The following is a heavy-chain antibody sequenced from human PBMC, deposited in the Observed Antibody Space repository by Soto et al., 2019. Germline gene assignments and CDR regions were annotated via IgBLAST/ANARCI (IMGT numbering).Heavy chain of an antibody. CDR2: IYHSGGT. D-gene: IGHD3-22*01. J-gene: IGHJ4*02. Sequence: PSETLSLTCAVSGDSISSGGYSWNWIRQPPGKGLEWIGYIYHSGGTDYNPSLRSRVTITVDSSNNQFSLNLRSVTAADTAVYYCARDSRSGYYLEYWGQGTLVTVSS. CDR1: GDSISSGGYS. V-gene: IGHV4-30-2*01. CDR3: ARDSRSGYYLEY.